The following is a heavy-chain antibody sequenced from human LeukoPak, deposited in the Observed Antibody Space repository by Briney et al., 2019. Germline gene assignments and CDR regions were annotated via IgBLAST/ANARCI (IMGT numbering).Heavy chain of an antibody. CDR2: IDWDDDK. CDR1: GFSLSTSGMC. CDR3: ARISRGYLFDY. V-gene: IGHV2-70*01. J-gene: IGHJ4*02. D-gene: IGHD5-18*01. Sequence: SGPSLVKPTQTLTLTCTFSGFSLSTSGMCVSWIRQPPGKVLAWLALIDWDDDKYSSTSLKTRLTISNATSKTQVVLTLTNMDPVDTATYYCARISRGYLFDYWGQGTLVTVSS.